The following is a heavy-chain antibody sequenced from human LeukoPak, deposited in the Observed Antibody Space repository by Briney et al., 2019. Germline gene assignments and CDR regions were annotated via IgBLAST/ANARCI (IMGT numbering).Heavy chain of an antibody. CDR1: GFIFSSYE. J-gene: IGHJ4*02. CDR2: ISTSGSII. V-gene: IGHV3-48*03. D-gene: IGHD3-22*01. Sequence: PGGSLRLSCAASGFIFSSYEMNWVRQAPGKGLEWVSYISTSGSIIYYADSVKGRFTISRDNAKNSLYLQMNSLRGEDTAVYYCARATYYYDSSGPLWGQGTLVTVSS. CDR3: ARATYYYDSSGPL.